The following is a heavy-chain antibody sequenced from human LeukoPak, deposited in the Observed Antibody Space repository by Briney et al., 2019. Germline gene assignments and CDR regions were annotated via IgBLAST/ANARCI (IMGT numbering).Heavy chain of an antibody. CDR1: GGTFSSYA. CDR2: IIPILGIA. D-gene: IGHD2-21*01. J-gene: IGHJ3*02. CDR3: AVGIDLYDAFDI. V-gene: IGHV1-69*04. Sequence: SVKVSCKASGGTFSSYAISWVRQAPGQGLEWMGRIIPILGIANYAQKFQGRVTTTADKSTSTAYMELSSLRSEDTAVYYCAVGIDLYDAFDIWGQGTMVTVSS.